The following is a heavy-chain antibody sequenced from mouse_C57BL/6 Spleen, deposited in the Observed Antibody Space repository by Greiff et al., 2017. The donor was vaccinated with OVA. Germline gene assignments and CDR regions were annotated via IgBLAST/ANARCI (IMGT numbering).Heavy chain of an antibody. D-gene: IGHD2-5*01. CDR3: AKDYNNADWYFDV. CDR2: INPSNGGT. Sequence: QVQLQQPGTELVKPGASVKLSCKASGYTFTSYWMHWVKQRPGQGLEWIGNINPSNGGTNYNEKFKSKATLTVDKSSSTAYMQLSSLTSEDSAVYDGAKDYNNADWYFDVWGKGTTVTVSA. CDR1: GYTFTSYW. V-gene: IGHV1-53*01. J-gene: IGHJ1*03.